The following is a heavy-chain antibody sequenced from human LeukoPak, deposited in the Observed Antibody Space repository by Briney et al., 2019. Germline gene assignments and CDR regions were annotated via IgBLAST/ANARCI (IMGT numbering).Heavy chain of an antibody. J-gene: IGHJ4*02. D-gene: IGHD5-18*01. CDR2: ISHSGNT. CDR3: ARGYSYGPGYYFDY. Sequence: SETLSLTGTVSGAAVNSYYWSWIRQTPGKGLEWIGYISHSGNTDYAPSLKSRVTMSLDTSKNQFALKLSSVTAADTALYYCARGYSYGPGYYFDYWGQGTLVTVSS. CDR1: GAAVNSYY. V-gene: IGHV4-59*02.